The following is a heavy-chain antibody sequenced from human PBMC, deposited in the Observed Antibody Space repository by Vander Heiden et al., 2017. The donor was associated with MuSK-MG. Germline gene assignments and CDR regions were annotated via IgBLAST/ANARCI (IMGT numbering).Heavy chain of an antibody. CDR1: GGTLSSYA. CDR3: ARGYRYGFFAC. CDR2: IIPIFGTA. Sequence: QVQLVQSGAEVKKPGSSVKVSCKASGGTLSSYAISWVRQAPGQGLEWMGGIIPIFGTANDAQKFQGRVTITADEATSTAYMEMSRMRAEDTAVYYVARGYRYGFFACWCHGTMVTVCS. J-gene: IGHJ4*01. V-gene: IGHV1-69*01. D-gene: IGHD5-18*01.